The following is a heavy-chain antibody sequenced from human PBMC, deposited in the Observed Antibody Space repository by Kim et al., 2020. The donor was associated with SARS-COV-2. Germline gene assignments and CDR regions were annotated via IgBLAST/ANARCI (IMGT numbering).Heavy chain of an antibody. Sequence: SETLSLTCSVSGASIDTGTYYWSWIRQHPGKGLEWIGYVFYSGKTDYNPSLKSRVIISVDTSRNQFSLRLTSVTAADTAVYYCARDGRYFYDASGRYNSYCGMDVWGQGTTVIVSS. CDR1: GASIDTGTYY. CDR2: VFYSGKT. D-gene: IGHD3-22*01. V-gene: IGHV4-31*03. J-gene: IGHJ6*02. CDR3: ARDGRYFYDASGRYNSYCGMDV.